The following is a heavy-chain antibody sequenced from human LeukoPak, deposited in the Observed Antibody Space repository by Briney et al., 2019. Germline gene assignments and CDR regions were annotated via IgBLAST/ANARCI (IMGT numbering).Heavy chain of an antibody. CDR1: GYTFTGYY. J-gene: IGHJ4*02. CDR3: ARGGYYDTSGNFDY. V-gene: IGHV1-2*02. Sequence: ASVKVSCKASGYTFTGYYMHWVRQAPGQGLEWMGWINPNSGTANYAQKFQGRVTITADKSTSTAYMELSSLRSEDTAVYFCARGGYYDTSGNFDYWGQGALVTVSS. CDR2: INPNSGTA. D-gene: IGHD3-22*01.